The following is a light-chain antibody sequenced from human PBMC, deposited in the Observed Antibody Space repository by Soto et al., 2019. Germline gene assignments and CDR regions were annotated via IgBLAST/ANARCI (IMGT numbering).Light chain of an antibody. V-gene: IGLV2-14*01. CDR3: SSFTGGSTSYV. CDR2: DVS. CDR1: SGDVGAYEF. Sequence: LTQPASVSGSPGQSIAISCTGTSGDVGAYEFVSWHQQHPGKAPKLMIYDVSRRPSGVSDRFSGSKSGNTASLIISGLQAEDEADYYCSSFTGGSTSYVFGTGTKVTVL. J-gene: IGLJ1*01.